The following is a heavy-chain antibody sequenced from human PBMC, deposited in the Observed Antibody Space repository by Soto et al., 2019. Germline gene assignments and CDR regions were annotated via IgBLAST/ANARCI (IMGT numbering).Heavy chain of an antibody. Sequence: QVQLVESGGGVVQPGRSLRLSCAASGFTFSIYAMHWVRQAPGKGLEWVAVISYDGSNKYYADSVKGRFTISRDNSKNTLYLQMNSLRAEDTAVYYCARDEGITMIVALWDHWGQGTLVTVSS. J-gene: IGHJ4*02. CDR3: ARDEGITMIVALWDH. CDR1: GFTFSIYA. D-gene: IGHD3-22*01. CDR2: ISYDGSNK. V-gene: IGHV3-30-3*01.